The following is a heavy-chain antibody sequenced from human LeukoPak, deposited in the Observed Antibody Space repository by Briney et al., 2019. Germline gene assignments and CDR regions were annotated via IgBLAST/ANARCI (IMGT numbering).Heavy chain of an antibody. CDR2: IIPIFGTA. J-gene: IGHJ4*02. Sequence: SVKVSCKASGGTFSSYAISWVRQAPGQGLEWMGRIIPIFGTANYAQKFQGRVTITTDESTSTAYMELSSPRSEDTAVYYCARDKIRRDGYRDSYWGQGTLVTASS. V-gene: IGHV1-69*05. CDR1: GGTFSSYA. D-gene: IGHD5-24*01. CDR3: ARDKIRRDGYRDSY.